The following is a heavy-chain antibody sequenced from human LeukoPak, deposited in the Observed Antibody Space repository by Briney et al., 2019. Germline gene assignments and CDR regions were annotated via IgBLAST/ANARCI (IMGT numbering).Heavy chain of an antibody. D-gene: IGHD3-10*01. Sequence: GGSLRLSCAASGFTFSSYGIHWVRQAPGKGLEWVAFIRYDGSNKYYADSVKGRFTISRDNSKITLYLQMNSLRAEDTAVYYCAKASLAWGGSNYFDYWGQGTLVTVSS. V-gene: IGHV3-30*02. CDR2: IRYDGSNK. CDR3: AKASLAWGGSNYFDY. CDR1: GFTFSSYG. J-gene: IGHJ4*02.